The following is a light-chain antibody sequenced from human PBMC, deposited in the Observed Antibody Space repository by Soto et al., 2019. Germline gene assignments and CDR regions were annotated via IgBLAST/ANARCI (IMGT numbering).Light chain of an antibody. CDR2: GAS. CDR1: QSLSSS. V-gene: IGKV3-15*01. J-gene: IGKJ5*01. Sequence: EIVMTQSPATLSVSRGEGATLSCRASQSLSSSLAWYQQKPGQAPRLLIYGASTRATGIPARFSGSGSGTEFTLTISSLQSEDFAVYYCQQYKNWPPITFGQGTRLEIK. CDR3: QQYKNWPPIT.